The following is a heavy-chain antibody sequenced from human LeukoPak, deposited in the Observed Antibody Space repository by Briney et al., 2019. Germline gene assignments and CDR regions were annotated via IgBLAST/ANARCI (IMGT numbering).Heavy chain of an antibody. CDR1: GFTFSSYA. D-gene: IGHD3-22*01. J-gene: IGHJ4*02. CDR3: AKAYPEVVVPIPVDY. CDR2: ISGSGGST. Sequence: GGSLRLSCAASGFTFSSYAMSWVRQAPGKGLEWVSAISGSGGSTYYADSVKGRFTISRDNSKNTLDLQMNSLRAEDTAVYYCAKAYPEVVVPIPVDYWGQGTLVTVSS. V-gene: IGHV3-23*01.